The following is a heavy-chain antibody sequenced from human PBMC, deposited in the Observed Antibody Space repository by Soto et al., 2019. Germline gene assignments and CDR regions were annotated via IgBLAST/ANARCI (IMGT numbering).Heavy chain of an antibody. CDR1: GPTFIVSY. V-gene: IGHV1-2*02. CDR2: IDPKSGDT. J-gene: IGHJ4*02. Sequence: QLVQSGAEVQKPGASVKVSCNTSGPTFIVSYIHWVRQAPGQGLEWMGWIDPKSGDTTYEQKFLGRVTMTRDTSINTAYMEVNTLTSDDTALYYCARVSVDVPEWGQGTLITVSS. D-gene: IGHD5-12*01. CDR3: ARVSVDVPE.